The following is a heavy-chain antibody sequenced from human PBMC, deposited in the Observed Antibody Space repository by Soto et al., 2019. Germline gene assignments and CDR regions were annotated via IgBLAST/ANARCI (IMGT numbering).Heavy chain of an antibody. CDR2: IYYSGST. V-gene: IGHV4-30-4*01. Sequence: PSETLSLTCTVSGGSLSSGYYYWSWISQPPGKGLEWIGYIYYSGSTYYNPSLKSRVTISVDTSKNQFSLRLSSVTAADTAVYYCARERPDGCRLDPWGQGTLVTVSS. J-gene: IGHJ5*02. CDR1: GGSLSSGYYY. CDR3: ARERPDGCRLDP. D-gene: IGHD6-19*01.